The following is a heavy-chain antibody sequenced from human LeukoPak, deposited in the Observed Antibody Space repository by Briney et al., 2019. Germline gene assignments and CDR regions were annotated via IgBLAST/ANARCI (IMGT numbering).Heavy chain of an antibody. CDR2: IIPIFGTA. J-gene: IGHJ4*02. CDR3: ARNPQRWLQLPGYFDY. Sequence: SVKVSCKASGGTFSSYAISWVRKAPGQGLEWMGGIIPIFGTANYAQKFQGRVTITADESTSTAYMELSSLRSEDTAVYYCARNPQRWLQLPGYFDYWGQGTLVTVSS. CDR1: GGTFSSYA. D-gene: IGHD5-24*01. V-gene: IGHV1-69*01.